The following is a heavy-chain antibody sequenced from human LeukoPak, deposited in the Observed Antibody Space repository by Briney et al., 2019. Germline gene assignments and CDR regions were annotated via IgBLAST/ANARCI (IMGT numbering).Heavy chain of an antibody. CDR1: GYTFTNYG. CDR3: ARDQGNRVDYYYYYGMDV. Sequence: GASVKVSCKASGYTFTNYGINWVRQAPGQGLEWMGWIRVYNGNTNYAQKLQGRVSMTTDTSTTTAYMELRSLRSDDTAVYYCARDQGNRVDYYYYYGMDVWGQGTTVTVSS. V-gene: IGHV1-18*01. D-gene: IGHD2-15*01. J-gene: IGHJ6*02. CDR2: IRVYNGNT.